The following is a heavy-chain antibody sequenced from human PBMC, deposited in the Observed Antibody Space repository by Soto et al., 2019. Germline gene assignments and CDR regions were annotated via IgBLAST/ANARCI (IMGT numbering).Heavy chain of an antibody. V-gene: IGHV1-69*12. CDR3: AREGLVLVPTTVNSDYYYYAMDV. Sequence: QVQLVQSGAEVKKPGSSVKVSCKASGDTFSTYTITWMRQAPGQGLEWMGGIIPRSATSNYAQKFQGRVTTTEDESTNTAYMELSSMRSEEKAVYYCAREGLVLVPTTVNSDYYYYAMDVWGQGTTVTVSS. D-gene: IGHD2-2*01. CDR1: GDTFSTYT. J-gene: IGHJ6*02. CDR2: IIPRSATS.